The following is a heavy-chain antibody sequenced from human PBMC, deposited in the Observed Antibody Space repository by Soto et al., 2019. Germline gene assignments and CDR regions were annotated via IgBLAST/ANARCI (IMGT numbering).Heavy chain of an antibody. CDR2: IYYSGST. CDR1: GGSIGSYY. J-gene: IGHJ6*02. D-gene: IGHD4-4*01. V-gene: IGHV4-59*01. CDR3: ARDLRLQTDYYYYGMDV. Sequence: SETLSLTCTVSGGSIGSYYGSWIRQPPGKGLEWIGYIYYSGSTNYNPSLKSRVTISVDTSKNQFSLKLSSVTAADTAVYYCARDLRLQTDYYYYGMDVWGQGTTVTVSS.